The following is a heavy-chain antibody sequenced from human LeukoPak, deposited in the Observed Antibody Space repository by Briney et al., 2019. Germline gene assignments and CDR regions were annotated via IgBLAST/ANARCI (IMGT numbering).Heavy chain of an antibody. CDR2: IYSGGST. J-gene: IGHJ6*02. D-gene: IGHD2-15*01. CDR3: ARDGEDCSGGSCYKGYYGMDV. CDR1: GFTVSSNY. V-gene: IGHV3-66*01. Sequence: GGSLRLSCAASGFTVSSNYMSWVRQAPGKGLEWVSFIYSGGSTYYADSVKGRFTISRDNSKNTLYLQMNSLRAEDTAVYYCARDGEDCSGGSCYKGYYGMDVWGQGTTVTVSS.